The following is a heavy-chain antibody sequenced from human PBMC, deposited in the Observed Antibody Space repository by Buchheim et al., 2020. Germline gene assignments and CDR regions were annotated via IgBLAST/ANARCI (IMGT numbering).Heavy chain of an antibody. CDR1: GGPVDSRTYH. V-gene: IGHV4-61*01. D-gene: IGHD3-9*01. Sequence: HVRLQESGPGLVKPSETLSLTCPVSGGPVDSRTYHWTWIRHAPGKGLEWIGHISYTGNTNYSPSLKSRATISIDTSKNQFSLKLTSATAADTAVYYCARDRAGDYDIMTGTYFYGVDVWGQGTT. CDR2: ISYTGNT. CDR3: ARDRAGDYDIMTGTYFYGVDV. J-gene: IGHJ6*02.